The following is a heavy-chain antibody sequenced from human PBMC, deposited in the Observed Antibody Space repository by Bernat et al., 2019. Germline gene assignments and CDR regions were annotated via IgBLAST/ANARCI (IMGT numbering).Heavy chain of an antibody. CDR1: GFSFIDAW. V-gene: IGHV3-15*01. J-gene: IGHJ4*02. CDR3: LADIPRPLSQIDY. CDR2: IKSKRAGGRI. D-gene: IGHD2-2*02. Sequence: EVQVVESGGGLVKPGESLRLSCAGSGFSFIDAWMTWVRQAPGKGPEWVGRIKSKRAGGRIGSAAPVKGRFTISRDDSKNTLYLQMNSLKTEDTAVYYCLADIPRPLSQIDYWGQGTLVTVSS.